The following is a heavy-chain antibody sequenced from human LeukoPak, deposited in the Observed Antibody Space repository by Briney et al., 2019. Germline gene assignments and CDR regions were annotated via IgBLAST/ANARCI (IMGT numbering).Heavy chain of an antibody. CDR3: TRDSVKDYYYYMDV. V-gene: IGHV3-49*03. D-gene: IGHD5/OR15-5a*01. Sequence: PGGSLRLSCTASGFTFGDYAMSWFRQAPGKGLEWVGFIRSKAYGGTTEYAASVKGRFTISRDDSKSIANLQMNSLKTEDTAVYYCTRDSVKDYYYYMDVWGKGTTVTVSS. CDR2: IRSKAYGGTT. J-gene: IGHJ6*03. CDR1: GFTFGDYA.